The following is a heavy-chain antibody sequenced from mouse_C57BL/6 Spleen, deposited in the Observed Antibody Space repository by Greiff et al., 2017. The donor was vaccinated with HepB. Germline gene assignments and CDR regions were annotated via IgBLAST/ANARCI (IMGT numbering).Heavy chain of an antibody. Sequence: EVKLMESGGGLVKPGGSLKLSCAASGFTFSDYGMHWVRQAPEKGLEWVAYISSGSSNIYYADTVKGRFTISRDNAKNTLFLQMTSLRSEDTAMYYCARNGYYGWFAYWGQGTLVTVSA. CDR3: ARNGYYGWFAY. V-gene: IGHV5-17*01. CDR1: GFTFSDYG. J-gene: IGHJ3*01. D-gene: IGHD2-3*01. CDR2: ISSGSSNI.